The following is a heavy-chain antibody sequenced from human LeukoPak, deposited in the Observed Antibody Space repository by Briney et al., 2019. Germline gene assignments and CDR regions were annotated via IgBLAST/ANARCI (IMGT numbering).Heavy chain of an antibody. CDR3: ARSAGRYDAFDI. J-gene: IGHJ3*02. V-gene: IGHV1-2*02. Sequence: SLTVSFTASGYTFTVYYMHWVRQAPGQGLEWMGWINPNSGGTNYAQKFQGRVTMTRETSISTGYMELSRLRSDDTAVYYCARSAGRYDAFDIWGQGTMVTVSP. CDR1: GYTFTVYY. CDR2: INPNSGGT.